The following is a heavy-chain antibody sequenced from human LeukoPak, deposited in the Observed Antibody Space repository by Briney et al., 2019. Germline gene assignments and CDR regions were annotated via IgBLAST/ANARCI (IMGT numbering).Heavy chain of an antibody. D-gene: IGHD1-26*01. CDR3: AKPRDSIVGTTTPTRLATLDI. J-gene: IGHJ3*02. CDR2: ISTGGGST. Sequence: PGGSLRLSCAASGFTFSSNAMSWGRQAPGKGLEWVSAISTGGGSTYYADSVKGRFTISRDNPNNTLYLQMNNLRAEDTAVYYCAKPRDSIVGTTTPTRLATLDIWGQGTMVTVSS. CDR1: GFTFSSNA. V-gene: IGHV3-23*01.